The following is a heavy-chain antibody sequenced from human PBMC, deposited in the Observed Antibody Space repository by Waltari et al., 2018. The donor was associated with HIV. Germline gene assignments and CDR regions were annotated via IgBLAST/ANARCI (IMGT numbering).Heavy chain of an antibody. CDR2: SSANNGNT. D-gene: IGHD6-19*01. V-gene: IGHV1-18*01. Sequence: QVQLVQSGAEVKKPGASVKVSCKASGYTFTRHGISWVRQAPGQGLEWMGWSSANNGNTKYAQKLQGRVTMTTDTSTSTAHMELRSLRSDDTAVYYCAREPQQWLAYYYYYGMDVWGQGTTVTVSS. J-gene: IGHJ6*02. CDR3: AREPQQWLAYYYYYGMDV. CDR1: GYTFTRHG.